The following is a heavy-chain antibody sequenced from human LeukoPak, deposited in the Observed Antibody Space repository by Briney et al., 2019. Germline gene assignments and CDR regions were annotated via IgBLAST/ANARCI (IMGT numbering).Heavy chain of an antibody. CDR2: IIPIFGTA. J-gene: IGHJ5*02. Sequence: ASVKVSRKASGGTFSSYAISWVRQAPGQGLEWMGRIIPIFGTANYPQKFPGRVTLTTDQSTRTACMELSSLRAEDTAVYYCARGGDYSNYGSVRFDPWGQGTLVTVSS. CDR3: ARGGDYSNYGSVRFDP. V-gene: IGHV1-69*05. CDR1: GGTFSSYA. D-gene: IGHD4-11*01.